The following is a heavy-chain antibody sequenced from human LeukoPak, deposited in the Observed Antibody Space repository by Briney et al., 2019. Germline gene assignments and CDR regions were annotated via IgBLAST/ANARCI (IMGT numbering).Heavy chain of an antibody. V-gene: IGHV1-69*13. Sequence: ASVKVSCKASGGTFSTYAISWVRQAPGQGLEWMGGIIPIFGTSNYAQKFQGRVTITADESTSTAYMELSSLRSEDTAVYYCARHTMVRGVITAYNWFDPWGQGTLVTVSS. J-gene: IGHJ5*02. CDR2: IIPIFGTS. CDR1: GGTFSTYA. D-gene: IGHD3-10*01. CDR3: ARHTMVRGVITAYNWFDP.